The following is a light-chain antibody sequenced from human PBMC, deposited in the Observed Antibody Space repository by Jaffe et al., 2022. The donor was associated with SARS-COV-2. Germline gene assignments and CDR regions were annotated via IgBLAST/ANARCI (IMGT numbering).Light chain of an antibody. J-gene: IGKJ1*01. CDR2: GAS. V-gene: IGKV3-15*01. Sequence: EIVMTQSPGTLSVSPGERATLSCRASQSVSRNLAWYQQKPGQAPRLLIYGASTRATGIPARFSGSGSGTEFTLTISSLQSEDFAVYYCQQYNNWPPWTFGQGTKVEIK. CDR1: QSVSRN. CDR3: QQYNNWPPWT.